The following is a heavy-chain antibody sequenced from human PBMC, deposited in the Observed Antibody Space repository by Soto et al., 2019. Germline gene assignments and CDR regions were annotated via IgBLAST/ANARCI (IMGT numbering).Heavy chain of an antibody. CDR3: ARRGMYSDFWSGYSSYYYYGMDV. Sequence: LSLTCTVSGGSISSGDYFWSWIRQPPGKGMEWIGYIYNGGSTYYNPSLKSRLTISVDTSKNQFSLKLSPVTAADTAVYYCARRGMYSDFWSGYSSYYYYGMDVWGRGTTVTVSS. V-gene: IGHV4-30-4*01. CDR2: IYNGGST. J-gene: IGHJ6*02. CDR1: GGSISSGDYF. D-gene: IGHD3-3*01.